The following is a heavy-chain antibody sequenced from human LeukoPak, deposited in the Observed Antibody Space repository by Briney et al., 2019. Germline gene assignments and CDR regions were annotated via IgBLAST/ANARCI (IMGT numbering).Heavy chain of an antibody. CDR3: ARTLSRWDPFDY. CDR1: SGSISTSNYY. J-gene: IGHJ4*02. Sequence: SETLSLTCTVSSGSISTSNYYWGWVRQPPGKGLEWIGYIYYTGSTNYNPSLKSRVIISLDTSKNQFSLKLSSVTAADTAVYYCARTLSRWDPFDYWGQGTLVTVSS. CDR2: IYYTGST. V-gene: IGHV4-61*05. D-gene: IGHD1-26*01.